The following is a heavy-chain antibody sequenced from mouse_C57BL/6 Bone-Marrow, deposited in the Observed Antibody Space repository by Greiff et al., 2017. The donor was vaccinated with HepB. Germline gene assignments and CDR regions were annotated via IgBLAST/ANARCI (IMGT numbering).Heavy chain of an antibody. J-gene: IGHJ4*01. CDR2: IYPRSGNT. CDR3: ARSGPPDIRDYYAMDY. D-gene: IGHD1-1*01. Sequence: QVQLQQSGAELARPGASVKLSCKASGYTFTSYGISWVKQRTGQGLEWIGEIYPRSGNTYYNEKFKGKATLTADKSSSTAYMELRSLTSEYSAVYFCARSGPPDIRDYYAMDYWGQGTSVTVSS. CDR1: GYTFTSYG. V-gene: IGHV1-81*01.